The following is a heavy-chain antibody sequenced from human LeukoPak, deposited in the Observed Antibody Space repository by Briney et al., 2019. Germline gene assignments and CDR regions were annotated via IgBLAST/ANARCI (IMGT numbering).Heavy chain of an antibody. CDR1: GFTFSTYG. J-gene: IGHJ6*02. Sequence: GGSLRLSCAASGFTFSTYGMSWVRQAPGRGLEWVSGISGGGYSTYYADSVKGRFTISRDNSKNTLYLQMTSLRADDTAIYYCAKVAYSGYDQSNYYYYGMGVWGQGTTVTASS. V-gene: IGHV3-23*01. CDR2: ISGGGYST. CDR3: AKVAYSGYDQSNYYYYGMGV. D-gene: IGHD5-12*01.